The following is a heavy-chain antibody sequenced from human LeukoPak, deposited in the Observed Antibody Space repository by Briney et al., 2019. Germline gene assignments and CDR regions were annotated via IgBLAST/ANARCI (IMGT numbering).Heavy chain of an antibody. Sequence: GASVKVSCKASGYTFTSYGISWVRQAPGQGLEWMGWISAYNGNTNYAQKLQGRVTMTTDTSTSTAYMELRSLRSDDTAVYYCARAEQWLVKGGYFDYWGQGTLVTVSS. CDR3: ARAEQWLVKGGYFDY. V-gene: IGHV1-18*01. CDR2: ISAYNGNT. J-gene: IGHJ4*02. CDR1: GYTFTSYG. D-gene: IGHD6-19*01.